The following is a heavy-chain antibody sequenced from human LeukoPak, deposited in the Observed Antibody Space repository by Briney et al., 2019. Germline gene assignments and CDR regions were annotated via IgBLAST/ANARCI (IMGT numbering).Heavy chain of an antibody. CDR2: IVVGSGNT. D-gene: IGHD1-26*01. CDR1: GFTFTSSA. Sequence: ASVKVSCKASGFTFTSSAMQWVRQARGQRLEWIGWIVVGSGNTNYAQKFQERVTITRDMSTSTAYMELSSLRSEDTAVYYCAAALGRGIVGAAAAFDIWGQGTMVTVSS. J-gene: IGHJ3*02. V-gene: IGHV1-58*02. CDR3: AAALGRGIVGAAAAFDI.